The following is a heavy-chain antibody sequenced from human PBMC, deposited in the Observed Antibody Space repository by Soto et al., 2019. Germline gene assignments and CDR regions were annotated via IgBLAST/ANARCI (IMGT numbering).Heavy chain of an antibody. J-gene: IGHJ4*01. D-gene: IGHD6-6*01. CDR1: GYTFTNYG. Sequence: HVQLVQSGAEVKKPGASVKVSCKASGYTFTNYGINWVRQAPGQGLEWLGWVSAYNGERRYAQRVQARVIMTTDTSTTTAYMELRSLRSDDTAVYYCSRGTSIPASGDYWGQGTLVTVSS. CDR3: SRGTSIPASGDY. CDR2: VSAYNGER. V-gene: IGHV1-18*01.